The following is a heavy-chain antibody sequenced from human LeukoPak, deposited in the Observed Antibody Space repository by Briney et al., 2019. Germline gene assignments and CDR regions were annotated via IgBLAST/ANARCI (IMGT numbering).Heavy chain of an antibody. CDR3: AGYGSGSYYPHYFDY. V-gene: IGHV4-4*07. Sequence: SETLSLTCTVSGGSISNYYWTWIRQPAGKGLEWIGRIYISGTTNYNPSLKSRVTMSVDTSKNQFSLKLSSVTAADTAVYYCAGYGSGSYYPHYFDYWGQGTLVTVSS. CDR1: GGSISNYY. CDR2: IYISGTT. J-gene: IGHJ4*02. D-gene: IGHD3-10*01.